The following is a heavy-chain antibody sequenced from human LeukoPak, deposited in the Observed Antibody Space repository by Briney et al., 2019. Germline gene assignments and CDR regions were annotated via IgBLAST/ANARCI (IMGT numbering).Heavy chain of an antibody. D-gene: IGHD3-22*01. CDR2: ISDTGNTK. CDR1: GLTFSDYY. J-gene: IGHJ5*02. Sequence: PGGSLRLSCAASGLTFSDYYMSWIRQAPGKGLEWVSYISDTGNTKYYADSVKGRFTISRDNTKSSLSLQMNSLTAEDTAFYYCARGGSNGYNWFDPWGQGTLVTVSS. V-gene: IGHV3-11*01. CDR3: ARGGSNGYNWFDP.